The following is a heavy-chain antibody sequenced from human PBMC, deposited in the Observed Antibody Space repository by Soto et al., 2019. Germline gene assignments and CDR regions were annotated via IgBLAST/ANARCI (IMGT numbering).Heavy chain of an antibody. Sequence: GSLRLSCAASGFTFNKYAMMWVRQAPGKGLEWVAGILGSGGTYHADSVKGRFTISKDNSLSTLYLQMDFLRADDTAVYYCAKDAVCGDGFWLPESWGQGTLVTVSS. CDR2: ILGSGGT. CDR1: GFTFNKYA. CDR3: AKDAVCGDGFWLPES. J-gene: IGHJ5*02. D-gene: IGHD2-21*02. V-gene: IGHV3-23*01.